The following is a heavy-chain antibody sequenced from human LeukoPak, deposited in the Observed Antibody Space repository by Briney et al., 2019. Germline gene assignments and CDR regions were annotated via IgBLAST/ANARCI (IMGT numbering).Heavy chain of an antibody. CDR1: GFTFRNYW. J-gene: IGHJ4*02. CDR3: VRNLAVAGTCFDS. Sequence: PGGSLRLSCAAPGFTFRNYWMSWVRQVPGTGLEWVANIKQDGSDRNYVTSVRGRFTISRDNAESSLYLQMNSLRAEDTAVYYCVRNLAVAGTCFDSWGQGTLVTVSS. D-gene: IGHD6-19*01. V-gene: IGHV3-7*03. CDR2: IKQDGSDR.